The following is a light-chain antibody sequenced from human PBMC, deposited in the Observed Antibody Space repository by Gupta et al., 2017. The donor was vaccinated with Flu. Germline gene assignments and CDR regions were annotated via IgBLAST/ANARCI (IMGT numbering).Light chain of an antibody. J-gene: IGKJ2*01. CDR3: QQYENWHPEST. Sequence: EVVMTHSPSTLSVSPGDTVTLACRASQSIRSDLVWYQQKPGQPPRLLIYGASARAAVSTGMCSGSGGDTEGTLTISSLQSEDSAVFYSQQYENWHPESTFGQGTKLEIK. CDR1: QSIRSD. CDR2: GAS. V-gene: IGKV3D-15*01.